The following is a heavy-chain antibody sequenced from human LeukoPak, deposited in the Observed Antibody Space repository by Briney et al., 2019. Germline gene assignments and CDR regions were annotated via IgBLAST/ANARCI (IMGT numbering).Heavy chain of an antibody. CDR3: ARDRVYGSGSSDY. CDR2: INSDGSGT. D-gene: IGHD3-10*01. V-gene: IGHV3-74*01. CDR1: GFTFTSRW. J-gene: IGHJ4*02. Sequence: QSGVSVRLFCTASGFTFTSRWMHWVRQVPGEGLVWVSRINSDGSGTNHTDAEKGRLTISRDNAKNTLYLQMNSQRVEDTAVYDCARDRVYGSGSSDYWGQGTLVTVSS.